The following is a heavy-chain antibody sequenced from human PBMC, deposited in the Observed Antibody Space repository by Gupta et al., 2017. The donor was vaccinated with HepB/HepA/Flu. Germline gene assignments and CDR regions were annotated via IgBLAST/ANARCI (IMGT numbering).Heavy chain of an antibody. CDR3: ASTSGRPHFDY. D-gene: IGHD3-16*01. J-gene: IGHJ4*02. CDR2: IIPIFGTA. Sequence: QVQLVQSAAEVKKPGSSVKVSCKASGGTFSRYAISWVRQAPGQGPEWMGGIIPIFGTANYAQKFQGRVTITADKSTSTAYMELSSLRSEDTAVYYCASTSGRPHFDYWGQGTLVTVSS. V-gene: IGHV1-69*06. CDR1: GGTFSRYA.